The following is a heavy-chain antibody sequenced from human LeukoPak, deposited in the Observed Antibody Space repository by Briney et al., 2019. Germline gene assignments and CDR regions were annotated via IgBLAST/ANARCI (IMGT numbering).Heavy chain of an antibody. CDR2: MNPNSGDT. V-gene: IGHV1-8*03. J-gene: IGHJ4*02. D-gene: IGHD6-13*01. CDR3: AVDSSSWTFDY. CDR1: GYTFIRYD. Sequence: GASVKVSCKASGYTFIRYDINWVRQATGQGLEWMGCMNPNSGDTGYAQKFQGRVTITTDESTSAAYMELSSLRSEDTAVYYYAVDSSSWTFDYWGQGTLVTVSS.